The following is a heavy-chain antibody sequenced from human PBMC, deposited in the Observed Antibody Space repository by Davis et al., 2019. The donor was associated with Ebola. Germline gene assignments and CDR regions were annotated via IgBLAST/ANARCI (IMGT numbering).Heavy chain of an antibody. Sequence: SGPTLVKPTETLTLTCTFSGSSLRTSGVGVGWIRQPPGKALEWLGNIYWNDDSRYSPSLKSRLTFTQDTSRNQVVLTMTNMNPVETGTYYFAHREGGDSFGGPFDYWGQGSQVTVSS. J-gene: IGHJ4*02. D-gene: IGHD1-26*01. V-gene: IGHV2-5*01. CDR2: IYWNDDS. CDR1: GSSLRTSGVG. CDR3: AHREGGDSFGGPFDY.